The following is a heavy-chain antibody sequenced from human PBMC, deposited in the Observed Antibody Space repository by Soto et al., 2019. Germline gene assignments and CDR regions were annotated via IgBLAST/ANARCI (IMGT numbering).Heavy chain of an antibody. CDR1: GFTFSSYG. Sequence: GGSLRLSCAASGFTFSSYGMHWVRQAPGKGLEWVAVIWYDGSNKYYADSVKGRFTISRDNSKNTLYLQMNSLRAEDTAVYYCARDRSDLGVTMIVVVRDYYGMDVWGQGTTVTVSS. CDR3: ARDRSDLGVTMIVVVRDYYGMDV. J-gene: IGHJ6*02. CDR2: IWYDGSNK. D-gene: IGHD3-22*01. V-gene: IGHV3-33*01.